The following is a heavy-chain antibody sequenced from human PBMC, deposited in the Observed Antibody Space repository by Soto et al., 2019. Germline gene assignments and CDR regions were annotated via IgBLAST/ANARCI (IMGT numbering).Heavy chain of an antibody. Sequence: SETMSLTCTVSCGPISSVGYYWSCIRKHPGKGLEWIGYIYYSGSTYYNPSLKSRVTISVDTSKNQFSLKLSSVTAADTAVYYCARDSYYDSSGYYYYGMDVWGQGTTVTVSS. CDR3: ARDSYYDSSGYYYYGMDV. V-gene: IGHV4-31*03. J-gene: IGHJ6*02. CDR2: IYYSGST. D-gene: IGHD3-22*01. CDR1: CGPISSVGYY.